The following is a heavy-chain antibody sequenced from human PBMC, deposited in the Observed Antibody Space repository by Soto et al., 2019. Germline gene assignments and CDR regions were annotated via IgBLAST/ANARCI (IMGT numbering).Heavy chain of an antibody. CDR1: GSTFTSYY. CDR3: ARVGWVAARSLPDY. D-gene: IGHD6-6*01. CDR2: INPSGGST. Sequence: ASVKVSCKASGSTFTSYYMHLLRQAPGQGLEWMGIINPSGGSTSYAQKFQGRVTMTRDTSTSTVYMELSSLRSEDTAVYYCARVGWVAARSLPDYWGQGTLVTVSS. V-gene: IGHV1-46*01. J-gene: IGHJ4*02.